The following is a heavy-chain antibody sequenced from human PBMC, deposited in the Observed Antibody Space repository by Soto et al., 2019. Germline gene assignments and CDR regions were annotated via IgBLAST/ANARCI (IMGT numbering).Heavy chain of an antibody. CDR1: GFTVSNNY. CDR2: IFSNGDT. D-gene: IGHD1-1*01. CDR3: ARDGTYNWV. V-gene: IGHV3-66*01. Sequence: VASGGGLVQPGGSLRLSCAASGFTVSNNYVRWVRQAPGKGLEWVSLIFSNGDTRYADSVKGRFTISRDSSSNTLYLQMNSLRGEATAVYYCARDGTYNWVGGQGIHVTVSS. J-gene: IGHJ4*02.